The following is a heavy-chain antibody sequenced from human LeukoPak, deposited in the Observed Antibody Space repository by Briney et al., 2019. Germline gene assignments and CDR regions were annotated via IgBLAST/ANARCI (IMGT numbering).Heavy chain of an antibody. J-gene: IGHJ4*02. V-gene: IGHV4-38-2*02. Sequence: PSETLSLTCTVSGYSISSTYYWGWIRQPPGKGLEWIGSIHHSGSTYYNPSLKSRVSISIDTSKNQFSLRLSSVTAADTAMYYCVKSGGYGLIDYWGQGTLVTVSS. CDR1: GYSISSTYY. CDR2: IHHSGST. D-gene: IGHD6-19*01. CDR3: VKSGGYGLIDY.